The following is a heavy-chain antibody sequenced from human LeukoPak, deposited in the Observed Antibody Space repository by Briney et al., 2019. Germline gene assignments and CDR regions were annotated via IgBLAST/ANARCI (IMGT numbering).Heavy chain of an antibody. CDR1: GFTFSSYA. CDR2: ISGSGGST. CDR3: AKQFWRTQRYNWFDP. V-gene: IGHV3-23*01. Sequence: PGESLRLSCAASGFTFSSYAMSWVRQAPGKGLEWVSAISGSGGSTYYADSVKGRFTISRDNSKNTLYLQMNSLRAEDTAVYYCAKQFWRTQRYNWFDPWGQGTLVTVSS. J-gene: IGHJ5*02. D-gene: IGHD3-3*01.